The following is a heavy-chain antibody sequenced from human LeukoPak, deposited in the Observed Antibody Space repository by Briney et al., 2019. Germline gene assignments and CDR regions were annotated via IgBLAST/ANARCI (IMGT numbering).Heavy chain of an antibody. CDR1: GFTFSSYS. Sequence: GGSLRLSCAASGFTFSSYSMNWVRQAPGKGLEWVSYISSSSSTIYYADSVKGRFTISRDNAKNSLYLQMNSLRAEDTAVYYCARDQGKYSGSSRGEFDYWGQGTLVTVSS. CDR2: ISSSSSTI. V-gene: IGHV3-48*04. D-gene: IGHD1-26*01. J-gene: IGHJ4*02. CDR3: ARDQGKYSGSSRGEFDY.